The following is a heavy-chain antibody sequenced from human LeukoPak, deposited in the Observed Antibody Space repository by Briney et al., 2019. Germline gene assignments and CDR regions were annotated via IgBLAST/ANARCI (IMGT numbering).Heavy chain of an antibody. V-gene: IGHV4-59*11. Sequence: SETLSLTCTVSGGSISSHYWSWIRQPPGKGLEWIGYIYYSGSTNYNPFLKSRVTISVDTSKNQFSLKLSSVTAADTAVYYCAREELDSGSYVYWGQGTLVTVSS. CDR3: AREELDSGSYVY. D-gene: IGHD1-26*01. CDR2: IYYSGST. J-gene: IGHJ4*02. CDR1: GGSISSHY.